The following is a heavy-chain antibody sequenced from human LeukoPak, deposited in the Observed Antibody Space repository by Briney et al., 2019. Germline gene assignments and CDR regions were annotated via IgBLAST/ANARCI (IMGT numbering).Heavy chain of an antibody. Sequence: GGTLRFSWGAAGVKFSGHSVNRVRQTQGKGLEWVSYISSSSSTIYYADSVKGRFTISRDNAKNSLYLQMNSLRAEDTAVYYCARRGRDGIDYWGQGTLVTVSS. V-gene: IGHV3-48*04. D-gene: IGHD5-24*01. CDR1: GVKFSGHS. CDR2: ISSSSSTI. J-gene: IGHJ4*02. CDR3: ARRGRDGIDY.